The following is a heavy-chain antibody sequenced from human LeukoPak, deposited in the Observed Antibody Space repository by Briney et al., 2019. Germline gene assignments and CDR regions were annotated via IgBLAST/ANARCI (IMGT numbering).Heavy chain of an antibody. CDR1: GGTFSSYA. CDR2: IIPIFGTA. D-gene: IGHD2-21*02. Sequence: ASVKVSCKASGGTFSSYAISWVRQAPGQGREWMGGIIPIFGTANYAQKFQGRVTITTDESTRTAYMELSSLRSEDTAVYYCARAEKSVVVTANWFDPWGQGTLVTVSS. V-gene: IGHV1-69*05. CDR3: ARAEKSVVVTANWFDP. J-gene: IGHJ5*02.